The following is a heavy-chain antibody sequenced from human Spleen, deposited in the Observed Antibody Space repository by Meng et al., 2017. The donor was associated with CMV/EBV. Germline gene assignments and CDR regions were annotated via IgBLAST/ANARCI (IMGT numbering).Heavy chain of an antibody. D-gene: IGHD3-3*01. CDR2: ISVSGDAT. CDR1: GFTFSSYA. J-gene: IGHJ6*02. V-gene: IGHV3-23*01. CDR3: ARAYYDFWSGYWGMDV. Sequence: GESLKISCAASGFTFSSYAMSWVRQAPGKGLEWVSGISVSGDATYYADSVKGRFTISRDNAKNSLYLQMNSLRAEDTAVYYCARAYYDFWSGYWGMDVWGQGTTVTVSS.